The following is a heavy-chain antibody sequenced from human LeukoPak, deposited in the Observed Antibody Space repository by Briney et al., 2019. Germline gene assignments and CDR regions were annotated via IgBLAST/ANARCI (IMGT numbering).Heavy chain of an antibody. CDR2: ISYDGSNK. CDR1: GFTFSSYA. J-gene: IGHJ6*02. V-gene: IGHV3-30-3*01. Sequence: GGSLRLSCAASGFTFSSYAMHWVRQAPGKGLEWVAVISYDGSNKYYADFVKGRFTISRDNSKNTLYLQMNSLRAEDTAVYYCARPLAYCGGDCFGDYYYYGMDVWGQGTTVTVSS. D-gene: IGHD2-21*02. CDR3: ARPLAYCGGDCFGDYYYYGMDV.